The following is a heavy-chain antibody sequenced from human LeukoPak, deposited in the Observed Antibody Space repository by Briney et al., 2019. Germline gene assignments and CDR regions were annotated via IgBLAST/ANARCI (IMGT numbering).Heavy chain of an antibody. CDR3: ARRRISSGWYPFFDY. V-gene: IGHV1-69*06. CDR2: ITPIFGTA. J-gene: IGHJ4*02. D-gene: IGHD6-19*01. Sequence: SVKVSCRASGGTFSSYAISWVRQAPGQGLEWMGGITPIFGTANYAQKFQGRVTITADKSTSTAYMELSSLRSEDTAVYYCARRRISSGWYPFFDYWGQGTLVTVSS. CDR1: GGTFSSYA.